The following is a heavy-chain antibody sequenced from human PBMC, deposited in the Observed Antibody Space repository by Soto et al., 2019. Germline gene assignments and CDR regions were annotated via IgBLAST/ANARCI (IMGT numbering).Heavy chain of an antibody. CDR1: GFPFSNHA. J-gene: IGHJ4*02. CDR3: AKRQGTGLAAKNFDF. D-gene: IGHD2-15*01. V-gene: IGHV3-23*01. Sequence: GGSLRLSCAASGFPFSNHAMSWVRQAPGKGLEWVSGISDGGDLIYYADSVKGRFSMSRDNSENMLYLQMTNLRAEDTAIYFCAKRQGTGLAAKNFDFWGQGTLVTVSS. CDR2: ISDGGDLI.